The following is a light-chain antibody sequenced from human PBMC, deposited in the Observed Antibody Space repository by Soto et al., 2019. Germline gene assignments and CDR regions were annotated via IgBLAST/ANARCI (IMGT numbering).Light chain of an antibody. J-gene: IGKJ5*01. CDR3: QQTSSMPVT. CDR2: AAS. Sequence: DIQMTQSPSSLSASVGDRVTITCRASQSISSYLNWYQQKPGKAPKLLICAASSLQSGVPSRFSGSGSGTDFTLTISSLQPEDFANYFCQQTSSMPVTFGQGTRLEIK. CDR1: QSISSY. V-gene: IGKV1-39*01.